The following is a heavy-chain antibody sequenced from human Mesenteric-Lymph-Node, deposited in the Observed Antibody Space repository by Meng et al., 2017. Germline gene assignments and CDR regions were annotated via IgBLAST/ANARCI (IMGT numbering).Heavy chain of an antibody. CDR3: AKALGWGSSPDY. CDR2: INPNSGGT. D-gene: IGHD2-21*01. J-gene: IGHJ4*02. V-gene: IGHV1-2*04. CDR1: GYSFTGYY. Sequence: QVQLVQSGAEVKNPGASVRVSCKASGYSFTGYYMHWVRQAPGQGLEWMGWINPNSGGTKYAQKFQGWVIMTRDTSISTAYMELSSLGFDDTAVYYCAKALGWGSSPDYWGQGILVTVSS.